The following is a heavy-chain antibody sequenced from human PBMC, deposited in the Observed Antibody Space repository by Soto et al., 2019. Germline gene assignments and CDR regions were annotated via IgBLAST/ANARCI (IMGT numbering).Heavy chain of an antibody. V-gene: IGHV2-5*04. CDR2: IYWDDDK. D-gene: IGHD3-10*01. J-gene: IGHJ4*02. Sequence: QITLKESGPTLVKPTQTLTLTCTFSGFSLSSSGVNVGWVRQPPGKAPEWLALIYWDDDKRYIPSLKSRLTITKDTSKNHVVLTMTNMDPVDTGTYYFIQSRGWGSGRLWVQGTLVTVSS. CDR1: GFSLSSSGVN. CDR3: IQSRGWGSGRL.